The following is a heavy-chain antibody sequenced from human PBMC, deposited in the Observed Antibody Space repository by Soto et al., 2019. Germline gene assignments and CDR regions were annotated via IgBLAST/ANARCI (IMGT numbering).Heavy chain of an antibody. Sequence: ASVKVSCKVSGYTLTELSMHWVRQAPGKGLEWMGGFDPEDGETIYAQKFQGRVTMTEGTSTDTAYMELSSLRSEDAAVYYCATGFGTEGYYFDYWGQGTLVTVSS. D-gene: IGHD1-7*01. CDR1: GYTLTELS. CDR2: FDPEDGET. CDR3: ATGFGTEGYYFDY. V-gene: IGHV1-24*01. J-gene: IGHJ4*02.